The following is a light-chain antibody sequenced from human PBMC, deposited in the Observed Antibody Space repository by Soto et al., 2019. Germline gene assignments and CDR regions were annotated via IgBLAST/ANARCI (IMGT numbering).Light chain of an antibody. CDR1: SSNIGSNY. Sequence: QSVLTQPPSASGTPGQRVTISCSGSSSNIGSNYVYWYQQLTGTAPKLLIYRNNQRPSGVPDRFSGSKSGTSASLAISGLRSEDEADYYCAAWDDSLSGRGVFGTGTKLTVL. J-gene: IGLJ1*01. CDR2: RNN. CDR3: AAWDDSLSGRGV. V-gene: IGLV1-47*01.